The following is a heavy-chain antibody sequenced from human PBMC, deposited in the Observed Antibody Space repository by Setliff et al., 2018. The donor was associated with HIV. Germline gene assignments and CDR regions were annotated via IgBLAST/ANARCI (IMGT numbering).Heavy chain of an antibody. CDR2: IYHSGGT. CDR3: ASRVYYYDSSGYLREEGFDP. J-gene: IGHJ5*02. V-gene: IGHV4-38-2*02. CDR1: GFSISSGYY. Sequence: SETLSLTCTVSGFSISSGYYWGWIRQPPGKGLEWIATIYHSGGTYYNPSLKSRVTISVDTSKNQFSLKLSSVTAADAAVYYCASRVYYYDSSGYLREEGFDPWGQGTLVTVSS. D-gene: IGHD3-22*01.